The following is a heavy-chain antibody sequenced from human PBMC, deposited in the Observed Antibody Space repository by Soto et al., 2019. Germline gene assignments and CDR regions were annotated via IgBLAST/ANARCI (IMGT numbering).Heavy chain of an antibody. J-gene: IGHJ5*02. CDR2: VYYSGTT. D-gene: IGHD3-22*01. CDR3: AREYYDSNGFHLFDP. Sequence: SETLSLTCTVSGGSITSSSYRWAWIRQSPGKGLEWIGSVYYSGTTKYNSSLKSRVTILVDTSKIQFSLKLTSVTAADTALYYCAREYYDSNGFHLFDPWGQGTLVTVSS. V-gene: IGHV4-39*01. CDR1: GGSITSSSYR.